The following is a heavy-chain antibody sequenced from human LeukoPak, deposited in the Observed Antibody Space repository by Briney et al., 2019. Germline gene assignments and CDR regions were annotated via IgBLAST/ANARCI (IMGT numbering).Heavy chain of an antibody. Sequence: GASVKVSCKASGYTFTSYYMHWVRQAPGQGLESMGIINPSGGSTSYAQKFQGRVTMTRDTSTSTVYMELSSLRSEDTAVYYCARDFGSGSYLEPIYYFDYWGQGTLVTVSS. J-gene: IGHJ4*02. CDR2: INPSGGST. CDR3: ARDFGSGSYLEPIYYFDY. D-gene: IGHD1-26*01. V-gene: IGHV1-46*01. CDR1: GYTFTSYY.